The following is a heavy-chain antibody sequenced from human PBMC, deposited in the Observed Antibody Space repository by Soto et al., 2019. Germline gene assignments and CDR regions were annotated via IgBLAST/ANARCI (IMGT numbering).Heavy chain of an antibody. CDR1: GDRVSSTSAA. CDR2: TYYRSKWYN. V-gene: IGHV6-1*01. Sequence: PLQTLSLTLAIPGDRVSSTSAAWNWIMQSPSRRREWLGRTYYRSKWYNDYAVSVKSRITINQDKSKNQLSLQLNSVTPEDTAVYYCGREMYNWNPDACDIWGQVT. J-gene: IGHJ3*02. CDR3: GREMYNWNPDACDI. D-gene: IGHD1-20*01.